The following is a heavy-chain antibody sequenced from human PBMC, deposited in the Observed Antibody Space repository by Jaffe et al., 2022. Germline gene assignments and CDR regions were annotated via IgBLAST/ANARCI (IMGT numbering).Heavy chain of an antibody. Sequence: QVQLQESGPGLVKPSETLSLTCTVSGGSISSYYWSWIRQPPGKGLEWIGYIYYSGSTNYNPSLKSRVTISVDTSKNQFSLKLSSVTAADTAVYYCARDSGYCSGGSCYSVLSYGYYYYMDVWGKGTTVTVSS. J-gene: IGHJ6*03. V-gene: IGHV4-59*01. D-gene: IGHD2-15*01. CDR1: GGSISSYY. CDR3: ARDSGYCSGGSCYSVLSYGYYYYMDV. CDR2: IYYSGST.